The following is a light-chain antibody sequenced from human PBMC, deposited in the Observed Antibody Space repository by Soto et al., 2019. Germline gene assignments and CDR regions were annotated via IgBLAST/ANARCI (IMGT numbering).Light chain of an antibody. CDR2: DVN. J-gene: IGLJ2*01. Sequence: QSALTQPASVSGSPGQSITISCTGTSSDVGAYNYVSWYQQHPGKAPKLTIYDVNIRPSGVSNRFSGSKSGNTASLTISGLQAEDEADYYCTSWTTSTTMKFGGGTQLTVL. CDR1: SSDVGAYNY. V-gene: IGLV2-14*01. CDR3: TSWTTSTTMK.